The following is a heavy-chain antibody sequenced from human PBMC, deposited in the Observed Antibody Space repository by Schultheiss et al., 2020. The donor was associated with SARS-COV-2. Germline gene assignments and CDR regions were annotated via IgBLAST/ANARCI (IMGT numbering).Heavy chain of an antibody. CDR3: ARDLYYYDSSGYRGAFDI. D-gene: IGHD3-22*01. J-gene: IGHJ3*02. CDR2: IYSGGST. CDR1: GFTVSSNY. V-gene: IGHV3-66*01. Sequence: GGSLRLSCAASGFTVSSNYMSWVRQAPGKGLEWVSVIYSGGSTYYADSVKGRFTISRDNSKNTLYLQMNSLRAEDTAVYYCARDLYYYDSSGYRGAFDIWGQGTMVTVSS.